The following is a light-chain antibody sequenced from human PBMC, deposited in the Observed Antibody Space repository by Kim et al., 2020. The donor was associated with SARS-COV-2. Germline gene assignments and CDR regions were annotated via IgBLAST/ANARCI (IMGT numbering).Light chain of an antibody. J-gene: IGKJ2*01. CDR3: QQYKNWPYS. CDR1: HSFSSN. V-gene: IGKV3-15*01. Sequence: PGESATPTCTASHSFSSNFAWYQQKPGQAPRLLIYGAFTMGTGIPARFSGSGSGTQFTLTINSLQSEDFAVYYCQQYKNWPYSFGQGTKLEI. CDR2: GAF.